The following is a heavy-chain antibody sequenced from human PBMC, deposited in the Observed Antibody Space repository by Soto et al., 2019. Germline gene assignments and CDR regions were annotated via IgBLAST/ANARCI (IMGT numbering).Heavy chain of an antibody. CDR2: VSYDGNNE. V-gene: IGHV3-30*18. Sequence: QVQLVESGGGVVQPGRSLRLSCAASGFTFSSYGMHWVRQAPGKGLEWVAVVSYDGNNEYYADSVKDRFTISRDNSKNTLYLQMNSLRAEDTAMYYCAKTITTPAVSSYSRDSTGRGALIDYWCQGTLVSVSS. CDR3: AKTITTPAVSSYSRDSTGRGALIDY. CDR1: GFTFSSYG. J-gene: IGHJ4*02. D-gene: IGHD3-3*01.